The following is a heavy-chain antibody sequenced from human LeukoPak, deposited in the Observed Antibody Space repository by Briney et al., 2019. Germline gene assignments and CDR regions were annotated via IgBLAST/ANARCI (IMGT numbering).Heavy chain of an antibody. D-gene: IGHD6-19*01. CDR3: SKEKSSGWHDAFDI. CDR2: IRYDGTNK. Sequence: GGSLRLSCAASGFTFSSYGMHWVRQAPGKGLEWVSFIRYDGTNKYYADSVKGRFTISRDNSKNTLYLQMNSLRADDTAVSYCSKEKSSGWHDAFDIWGQGTMVTVSS. V-gene: IGHV3-30*02. J-gene: IGHJ3*02. CDR1: GFTFSSYG.